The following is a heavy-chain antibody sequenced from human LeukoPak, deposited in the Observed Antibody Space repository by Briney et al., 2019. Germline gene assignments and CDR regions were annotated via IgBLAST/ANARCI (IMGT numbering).Heavy chain of an antibody. CDR1: GGSFSGYY. CDR2: INHSGST. J-gene: IGHJ4*02. Sequence: SETLSLTCAVYGGSFSGYYWSWIRQPPGKGLEWIGEINHSGSTNYNPSLKSRVTISVDTSKNQFSLKLSSVTAADTAVYYCARGRTILGYWGQGTLVTVTS. CDR3: ARGRTILGY. V-gene: IGHV4-34*01.